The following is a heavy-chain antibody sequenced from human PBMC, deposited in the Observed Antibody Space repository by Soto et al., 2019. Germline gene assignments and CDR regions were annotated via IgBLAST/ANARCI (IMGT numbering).Heavy chain of an antibody. J-gene: IGHJ5*02. CDR2: IHYSGRT. D-gene: IGHD3-22*01. V-gene: IGHV4-31*11. CDR1: GGSITSGAYY. Sequence: SETLSLTCAVSGGSITSGAYYWTWIPQHPGKGLEWIAYIHYSGRTYYNPSLKSRVTISVDTSNNQFSLKLSSVTAADTAVYYCARYYFDSSGYSNWFDPWGQGTLVTVSS. CDR3: ARYYFDSSGYSNWFDP.